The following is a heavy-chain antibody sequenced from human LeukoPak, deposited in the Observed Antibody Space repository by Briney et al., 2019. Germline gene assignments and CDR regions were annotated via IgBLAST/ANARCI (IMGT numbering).Heavy chain of an antibody. V-gene: IGHV3-23*01. CDR1: GFTVSSNY. J-gene: IGHJ3*02. CDR3: AKDPYYYDSSGYGAAFDI. Sequence: GGSLRLSCAASGFTVSSNYMSWVRQAPGKGLEWVSAISGSGGSTYYADSVKGRFTISRDNSKNTLYLQMNSLRAEDTAVYYCAKDPYYYDSSGYGAAFDIWGQGTMVTVSS. D-gene: IGHD3-22*01. CDR2: ISGSGGST.